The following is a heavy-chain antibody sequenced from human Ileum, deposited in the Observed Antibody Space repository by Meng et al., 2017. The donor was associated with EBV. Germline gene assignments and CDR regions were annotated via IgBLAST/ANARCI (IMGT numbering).Heavy chain of an antibody. CDR2: CSGGT. Sequence: QVLLQASGPGLVKPHQTLSITCAVSGVSFSSGVYHWSWIRQPPGKCLEWIGCSGGTYYNPSLKSRLTISVDTSKNQFSLKLDSATAADTAVYYCAIYAVGGSGHGYWGQGTLVTVSS. D-gene: IGHD1-26*01. J-gene: IGHJ4*02. CDR1: GVSFSSGVYH. V-gene: IGHV4-30-4*01. CDR3: AIYAVGGSGHGY.